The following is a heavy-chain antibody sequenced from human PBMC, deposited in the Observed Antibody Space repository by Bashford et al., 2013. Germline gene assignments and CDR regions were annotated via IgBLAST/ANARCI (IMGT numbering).Heavy chain of an antibody. J-gene: IGHJ4*02. V-gene: IGHV3-48*01. Sequence: VRQAPGKGLEWVSYISSSSSTIYYADSVKGRFTISRDNAKNLLYLQMNSLRAEDTALYYCARDGVAAGRDYWGQGIVVTVSS. D-gene: IGHD6-13*01. CDR3: ARDGVAAGRDY. CDR2: ISSSSSTI.